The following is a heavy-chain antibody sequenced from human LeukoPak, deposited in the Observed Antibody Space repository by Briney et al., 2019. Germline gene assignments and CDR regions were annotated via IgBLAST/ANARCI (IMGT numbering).Heavy chain of an antibody. J-gene: IGHJ4*02. Sequence: GGSLRLSCAGSGFTFSNSWMGWVRQAPGKGLEWVAVISYDGSNKYYADSVKGRFTISRDNSKNTLYLQMNSLRAEDTAVYYCAKWGVDWGQGTLVTVSS. CDR3: AKWGVD. D-gene: IGHD3-10*01. V-gene: IGHV3-30*18. CDR2: ISYDGSNK. CDR1: GFTFSNSW.